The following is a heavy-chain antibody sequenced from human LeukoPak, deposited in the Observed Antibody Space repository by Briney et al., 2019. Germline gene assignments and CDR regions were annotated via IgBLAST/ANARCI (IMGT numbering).Heavy chain of an antibody. CDR3: ARESSGSSSLGY. V-gene: IGHV1-8*01. D-gene: IGHD6-6*01. Sequence: ASVKVSCKASGYTFTSDDINWVRQATGQGLEWMGWMNPNSGNTGYAQKFQGRVTMTRNTSISTAYMELSSLRSEDTAVYYCARESSGSSSLGYWGQGTLVTVSS. CDR1: GYTFTSDD. J-gene: IGHJ4*02. CDR2: MNPNSGNT.